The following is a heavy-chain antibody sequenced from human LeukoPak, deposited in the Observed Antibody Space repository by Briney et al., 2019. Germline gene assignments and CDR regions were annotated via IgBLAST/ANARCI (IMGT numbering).Heavy chain of an antibody. Sequence: ASVKVSCKVSGYTLTELSMHWVRQAPGKGLEWMGGFDPEDGETIYAQKLQGRVTMTTDTSTSTAYMELRSLRSDDTAVYYCARDVVAAAEENWGQGTLVTVSS. CDR1: GYTLTELS. CDR3: ARDVVAAAEEN. CDR2: FDPEDGET. D-gene: IGHD6-13*01. V-gene: IGHV1-24*01. J-gene: IGHJ4*02.